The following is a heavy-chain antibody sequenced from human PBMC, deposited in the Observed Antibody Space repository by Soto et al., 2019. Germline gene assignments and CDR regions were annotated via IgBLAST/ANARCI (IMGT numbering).Heavy chain of an antibody. V-gene: IGHV1-18*01. CDR1: GYSFTGDG. CDR2: ISVYNGNT. J-gene: IGHJ4*02. Sequence: ASVKVACKASGYSFTGDGISWGRHAPGQGLEWMGWISVYNGNTNYAQKLQGRVTMTTDTSTSTAYMELRSLRSDDTAVYYCASGWFGEFVYYFDYWGQGTLVTVSS. D-gene: IGHD3-10*01. CDR3: ASGWFGEFVYYFDY.